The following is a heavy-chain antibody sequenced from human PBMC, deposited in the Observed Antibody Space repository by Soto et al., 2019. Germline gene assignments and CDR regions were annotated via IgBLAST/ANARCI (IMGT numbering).Heavy chain of an antibody. CDR2: ISGSTGST. CDR3: AKDLIAAAGTPSYYFDY. Sequence: ESGGGLVQPGGSLRLSCAASGFTFSSYAMSWVRQAPGKGLDWVSTISGSTGSTDYADSVKGRFTISRDNSKSTLYLQMNSLRAEDTAVYYCAKDLIAAAGTPSYYFDYWGQGSWSPSPQ. J-gene: IGHJ4*02. D-gene: IGHD6-13*01. V-gene: IGHV3-23*01. CDR1: GFTFSSYA.